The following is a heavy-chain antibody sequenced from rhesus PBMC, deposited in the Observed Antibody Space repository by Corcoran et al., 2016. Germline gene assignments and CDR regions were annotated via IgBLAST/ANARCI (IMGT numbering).Heavy chain of an antibody. CDR2: VDPEDGEA. V-gene: IGHV1-111*02. CDR1: GYTFTDYY. CDR3: ATHLYSNYFDY. D-gene: IGHD4-23*01. J-gene: IGHJ4*01. Sequence: EVQLVQSGAEVKKPGASVKISCKASGYTFTDYYLHWVRQAPGKGLEWMGRVDPEDGEAIHAQKFKDRVTITADTSTDTAYMELSSLRSEDTAVYYCATHLYSNYFDYWGQGVLVTVSS.